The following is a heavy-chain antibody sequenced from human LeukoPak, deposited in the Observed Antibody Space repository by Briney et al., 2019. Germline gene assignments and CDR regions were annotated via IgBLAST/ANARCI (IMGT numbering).Heavy chain of an antibody. J-gene: IGHJ4*02. Sequence: SQTLSLTCTVSGDSISSDNYYWGWIRQPAGKGLEWIGRISTSGNTNYSPSLESRVTMSVDTSKNQISLKLSSVTATDTVVYFCARGGFATGFFDFWGQGILVTVSS. V-gene: IGHV4-61*02. D-gene: IGHD1-1*01. CDR1: GDSISSDNYY. CDR2: ISTSGNT. CDR3: ARGGFATGFFDF.